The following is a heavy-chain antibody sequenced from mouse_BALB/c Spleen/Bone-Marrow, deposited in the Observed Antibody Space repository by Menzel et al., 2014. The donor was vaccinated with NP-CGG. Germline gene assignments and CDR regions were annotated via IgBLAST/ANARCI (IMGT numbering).Heavy chain of an antibody. J-gene: IGHJ4*01. CDR2: INSNGGST. D-gene: IGHD2-3*01. V-gene: IGHV5-6-3*01. Sequence: EVKVVESGGGLVQPGGSLKLSCAASGFTFSSYGMSWVRQTPDKRLELVATINSNGGSTYYPDSAKGRFTISRDNAKNTLYLQMSSLKSEDTAMYYCARDGYYVFYAMDYWGQGTSVTVSS. CDR1: GFTFSSYG. CDR3: ARDGYYVFYAMDY.